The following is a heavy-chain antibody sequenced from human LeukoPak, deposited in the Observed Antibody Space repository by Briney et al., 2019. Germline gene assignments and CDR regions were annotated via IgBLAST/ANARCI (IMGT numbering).Heavy chain of an antibody. CDR2: ISSSGSTI. CDR1: GFTFSSYE. Sequence: GGSLRLSCAASGFTFSSYEMNWVRQAPGKGLECVSYISSSGSTIYYADSVKGRFTISRDNAKNSLYLQMNSLRAEDTAVYYCAREGGYYDILTGYPPDYWGQGTLVTVSS. CDR3: AREGGYYDILTGYPPDY. V-gene: IGHV3-48*03. J-gene: IGHJ4*02. D-gene: IGHD3-9*01.